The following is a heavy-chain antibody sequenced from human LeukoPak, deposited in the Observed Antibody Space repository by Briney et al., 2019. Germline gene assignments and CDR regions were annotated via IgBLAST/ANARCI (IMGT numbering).Heavy chain of an antibody. J-gene: IGHJ5*02. CDR2: ISNSGSTL. CDR1: GFTFSSYE. D-gene: IGHD3-16*01. V-gene: IGHV3-48*03. CDR3: AKARYHGNVWGSPP. Sequence: GGSLRFSCAASGFTFSSYEMNWVRQAPGKGLEGISYISNSGSTLYYEDSVRGRFTISRDNAKYSLYLQTNSMRDEDTAIYSRAKARYHGNVWGSPPWGQGILVIVSS.